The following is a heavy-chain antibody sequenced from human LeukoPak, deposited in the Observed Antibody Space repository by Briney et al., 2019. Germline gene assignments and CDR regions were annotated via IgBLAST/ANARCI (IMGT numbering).Heavy chain of an antibody. CDR3: ARAPTGRVNSFDY. V-gene: IGHV3-74*01. CDR2: INSDGSST. CDR1: GFTFSSFY. J-gene: IGHJ4*02. Sequence: PGGSLRLSCAASGFTFSSFYMHWVRQAPGKGLVWVSRINSDGSSTTYADSVEGRFTISRDNAKNTLYLQMHSLRAEDTAVYYCARAPTGRVNSFDYWGQGTLVTVSS. D-gene: IGHD1-1*01.